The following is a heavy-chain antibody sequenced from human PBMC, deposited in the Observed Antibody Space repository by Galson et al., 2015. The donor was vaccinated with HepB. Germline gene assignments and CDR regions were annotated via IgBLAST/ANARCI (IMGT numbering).Heavy chain of an antibody. CDR1: GYTFTSYG. CDR2: ISAYNGNT. D-gene: IGHD3-10*01. J-gene: IGHJ4*02. V-gene: IGHV1-18*01. Sequence: SVKVSCKASGYTFTSYGISWVRQAPGQGLEWMGWISAYNGNTNYAQKLQGRVTMTTDTSTSTAYMELRSLRSDDTAVYYCARDEGFGETHEYYFDYWGQGTLVTVSS. CDR3: ARDEGFGETHEYYFDY.